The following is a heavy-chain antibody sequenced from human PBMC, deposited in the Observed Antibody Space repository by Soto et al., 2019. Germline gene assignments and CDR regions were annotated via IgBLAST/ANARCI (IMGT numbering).Heavy chain of an antibody. CDR3: ARVSYGSGNSYTPTLAMDV. V-gene: IGHV4-31*03. D-gene: IGHD3-10*01. Sequence: QVQLQESGPGLVKPSQTLSLTCTVSGGSISSGGYYWSWIRQHPGKGLEWIGSIDSSGSTYYNPSLPRRVTISVAASKTLFSLQLCSVPAAATTLYFCARVSYGSGNSYTPTLAMDVWGQGTTVTVSS. J-gene: IGHJ6*02. CDR1: GGSISSGGYY. CDR2: IDSSGST.